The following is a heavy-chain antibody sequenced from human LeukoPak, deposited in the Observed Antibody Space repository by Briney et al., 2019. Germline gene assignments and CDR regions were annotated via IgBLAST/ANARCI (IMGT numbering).Heavy chain of an antibody. V-gene: IGHV3-23*01. D-gene: IGHD3-3*01. CDR1: GFTFRSYA. J-gene: IGHJ4*02. CDR2: ISGSGGST. Sequence: GGSLRLSCAASGFTFRSYAMSWVRQAPGKGLEWVSAISGSGGSTYYADSVKGRFTISRDNSKNTLYLQMNSLRAEDTAVYYCAKSRNGYFYATKYYFDYWGQGTLVTVSS. CDR3: AKSRNGYFYATKYYFDY.